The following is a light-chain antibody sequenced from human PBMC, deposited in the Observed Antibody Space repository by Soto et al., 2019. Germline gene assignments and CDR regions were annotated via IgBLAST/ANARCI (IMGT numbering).Light chain of an antibody. CDR1: QSVSSY. CDR3: QQRSNWPT. CDR2: DAS. Sequence: EIVLTQSPATLSLSPGERATLSCRASQSVSSYLAWYQQKPGQAPRLLIYDASNRATGIPARFSGSGSGTDFTLTISGLEPEDFAVYYRQQRSNWPTFGGGTKVEIK. V-gene: IGKV3-11*01. J-gene: IGKJ4*01.